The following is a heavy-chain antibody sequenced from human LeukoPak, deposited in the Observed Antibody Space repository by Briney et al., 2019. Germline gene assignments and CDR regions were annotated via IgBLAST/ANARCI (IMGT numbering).Heavy chain of an antibody. D-gene: IGHD3-10*01. J-gene: IGHJ4*02. CDR3: ARTMGELLHYYFDY. CDR1: GFTFSSYA. Sequence: GRSLRLSCAASGFTFSSYAMHWVRQAPGKGLEWVAVISYDGSNKYYADSVKGRFTISRDNSKNTLYLQMNSLRAEDTAVYYCARTMGELLHYYFDYWGQGTLVTVSS. V-gene: IGHV3-30-3*01. CDR2: ISYDGSNK.